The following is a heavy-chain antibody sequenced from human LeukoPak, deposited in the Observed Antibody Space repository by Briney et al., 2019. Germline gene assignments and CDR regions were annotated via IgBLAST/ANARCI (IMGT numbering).Heavy chain of an antibody. Sequence: GGSLRLSCAASGFTFSSYWMSWVRQAPGKGLEWVATIKQDGSERYYVDSVKGRFTISRDNAQNSLSLQMNSLRAEDTAVYYCARVYVGATSFDYWGQGTLVTVSS. CDR2: IKQDGSER. CDR3: ARVYVGATSFDY. D-gene: IGHD1-26*01. J-gene: IGHJ4*02. V-gene: IGHV3-7*01. CDR1: GFTFSSYW.